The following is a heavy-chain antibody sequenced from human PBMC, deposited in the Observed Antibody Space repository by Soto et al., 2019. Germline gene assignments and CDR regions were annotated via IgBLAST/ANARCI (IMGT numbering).Heavy chain of an antibody. V-gene: IGHV1-2*02. CDR2: IGPESGAT. D-gene: IGHD5-12*01. Sequence: ASMKVSCKASVYTFTGHYIHWVRQAPEQGPEWMGEIGPESGATRYAQKFQGRVTMTRDMSITTVYMELNNLSPDDTAVYYCGRGRSGQIVVFYWGQGTPVTVSS. CDR3: GRGRSGQIVVFY. CDR1: VYTFTGHY. J-gene: IGHJ4*02.